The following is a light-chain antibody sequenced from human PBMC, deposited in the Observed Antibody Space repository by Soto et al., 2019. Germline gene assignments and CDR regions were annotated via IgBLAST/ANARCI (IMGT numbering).Light chain of an antibody. CDR1: QGISNF. J-gene: IGKJ1*01. Sequence: DFQLTQSPSSLSASVGDRVTITCRASQGISNFVAWYHQKPGRVPKLLIYAASTLQSGVPPRFSGSGSGTDFTLSISSLRPEDVGTFYCQKYHSAPPTFGNGTRVEI. CDR3: QKYHSAPPT. CDR2: AAS. V-gene: IGKV1-27*01.